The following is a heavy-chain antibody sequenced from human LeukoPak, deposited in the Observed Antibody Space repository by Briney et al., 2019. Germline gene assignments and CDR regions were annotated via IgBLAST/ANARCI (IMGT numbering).Heavy chain of an antibody. J-gene: IGHJ5*02. CDR3: ARVRTGLDP. CDR2: IYYSGST. Sequence: SETLSLTCTVSGGSISSSSYYWSWIRQPPGKGLEWIGYIYYSGSTNYNPSLKSRVTISVDTSKNQFSLKLSSVTAADTAVYYCARVRTGLDPWGQGTLVTVSS. CDR1: GGSISSSSYY. V-gene: IGHV4-61*01. D-gene: IGHD3-10*01.